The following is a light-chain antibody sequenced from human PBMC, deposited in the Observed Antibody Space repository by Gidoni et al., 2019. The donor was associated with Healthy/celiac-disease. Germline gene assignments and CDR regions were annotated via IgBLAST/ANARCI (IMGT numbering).Light chain of an antibody. CDR3: RQHNSYPFT. Sequence: DIQMTQSPSSLSASVGDRVTITGRARPGIGNELGWYQQKPGKAPKRLIYADSSLQSGVPSRFRGSGSGTEFTLTIISLQPEDFATYYCRQHNSYPFTFGPWTKVDIK. V-gene: IGKV1-17*01. J-gene: IGKJ3*01. CDR2: ADS. CDR1: PGIGNE.